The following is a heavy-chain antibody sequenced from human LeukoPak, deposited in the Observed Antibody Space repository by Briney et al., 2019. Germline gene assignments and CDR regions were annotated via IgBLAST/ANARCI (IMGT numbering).Heavy chain of an antibody. CDR3: ARGPQVGATRAAHPYFDY. J-gene: IGHJ4*02. Sequence: AASVKVSCKASGYTFTGYYMHWVRQAPGQGLEWMEWIHPNSGGTNYAQNFQGRVTMTRDTSISTAYMELSRLSGDDTAVYYCARGPQVGATRAAHPYFDYWGQGTLVTVSS. V-gene: IGHV1-2*02. D-gene: IGHD1-26*01. CDR1: GYTFTGYY. CDR2: IHPNSGGT.